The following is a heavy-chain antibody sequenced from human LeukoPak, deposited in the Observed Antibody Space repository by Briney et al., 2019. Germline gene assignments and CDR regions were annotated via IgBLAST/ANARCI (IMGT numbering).Heavy chain of an antibody. CDR3: AKEVDTAMVFPFDI. Sequence: ASVKVSCKASGYTFTGYYMHWVRQAPGQGLEWMARINPNSGGTNYAQKFQGRVTMTRDTSISTADMELSRLRSDDTAVYYCAKEVDTAMVFPFDIWGQGTMVTVSS. V-gene: IGHV1-2*06. CDR2: INPNSGGT. J-gene: IGHJ3*02. D-gene: IGHD5-18*01. CDR1: GYTFTGYY.